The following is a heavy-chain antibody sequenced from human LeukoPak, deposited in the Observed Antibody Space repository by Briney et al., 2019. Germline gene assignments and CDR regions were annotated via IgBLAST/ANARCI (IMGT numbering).Heavy chain of an antibody. CDR1: GFTFSSYW. D-gene: IGHD2-21*01. CDR2: INTDGRST. V-gene: IGHV3-74*01. J-gene: IGHJ4*02. CDR3: VRDVWGDRHSYVDY. Sequence: PGGSLRLSCAASGFTFSSYWMHWVRQAPGKGLVWVSRINTDGRSTSYPASVKGRFTVSRDNAVNTLYLQMNSLSAEDTALYYCVRDVWGDRHSYVDYWGQGDLVTVSS.